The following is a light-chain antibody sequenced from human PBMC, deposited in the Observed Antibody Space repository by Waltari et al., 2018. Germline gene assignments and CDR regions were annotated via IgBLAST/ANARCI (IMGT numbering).Light chain of an antibody. CDR1: SSNVGRNP. CDR2: SND. V-gene: IGLV1-44*01. Sequence: QSVLTQPPSASATPGQRVTIPCSGSSSNVGRNPVNMYQQLPGTAPKLLLYSNDQRPSGVPDRFSGSKSGTSASLAISGLQSEDEADYYCAAWDDSLNGVVFGGGTKLTVL. CDR3: AAWDDSLNGVV. J-gene: IGLJ2*01.